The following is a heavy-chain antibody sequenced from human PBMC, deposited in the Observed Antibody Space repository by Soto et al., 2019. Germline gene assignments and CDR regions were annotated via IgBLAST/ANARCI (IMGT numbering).Heavy chain of an antibody. D-gene: IGHD6-13*01. CDR2: INPSGGST. Sequence: AASVKVSCKASGYTLTSYYMHWVRQAPGQGLEWMGIINPSGGSTSYAQKFQGRVTMTRDTSTSTVYMELSSLRSEDTAVYFCAREEGSSWPRGVYGMDVWGQGTTVTVSS. CDR3: AREEGSSWPRGVYGMDV. V-gene: IGHV1-46*01. CDR1: GYTLTSYY. J-gene: IGHJ6*02.